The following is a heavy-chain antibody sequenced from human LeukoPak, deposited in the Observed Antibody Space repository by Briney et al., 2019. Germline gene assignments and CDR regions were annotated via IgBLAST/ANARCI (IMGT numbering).Heavy chain of an antibody. V-gene: IGHV4-59*05. CDR1: GGSISSYY. J-gene: IGHJ5*02. CDR2: IYYSGST. CDR3: ARLRPYYDSSGYYGWFDP. Sequence: SETLSLTCTVSGGSISSYYWSWIRQPPGKGLEWIGSIYYSGSTYYNPSLKSRVTISVDTSKNQFSLKLGSVTAADTAVYYCARLRPYYDSSGYYGWFDPWGQGTLVTVSS. D-gene: IGHD3-22*01.